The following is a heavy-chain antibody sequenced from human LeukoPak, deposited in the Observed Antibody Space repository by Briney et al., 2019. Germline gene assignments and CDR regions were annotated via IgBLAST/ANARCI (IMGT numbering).Heavy chain of an antibody. CDR3: ARDSSSPVAHFDY. CDR2: ISSSSSYI. CDR1: GFTFSSYS. V-gene: IGHV3-21*01. J-gene: IGHJ4*02. Sequence: GGSLRLSCAASGFTFSSYSMNWVRQAPGKGLEWVSSISSSSSYIYYADSVKGRFTISRDNAKNSLYLQMNSLRAEDTAVYYCARDSSSPVAHFDYWGQGTLVTVSS. D-gene: IGHD6-6*01.